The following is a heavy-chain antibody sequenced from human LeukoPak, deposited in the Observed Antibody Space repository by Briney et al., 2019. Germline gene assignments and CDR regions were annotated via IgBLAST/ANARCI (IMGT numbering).Heavy chain of an antibody. Sequence: SETLTLTCTVSGGSTNTYCRSWIRQPAEKGLEWIGRIYSSGSTYYKPSLKSRVTISIDKSKSQCSLRLTSVTAADTAVYYCARDRSGYIEYYFDYWGQGSLVTVSP. CDR3: ARDRSGYIEYYFDY. V-gene: IGHV4-4*07. CDR1: GGSTNTYC. J-gene: IGHJ4*02. D-gene: IGHD5-12*01. CDR2: IYSSGST.